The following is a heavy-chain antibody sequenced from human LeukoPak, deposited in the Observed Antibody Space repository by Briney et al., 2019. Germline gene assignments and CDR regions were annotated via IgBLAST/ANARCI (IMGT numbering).Heavy chain of an antibody. Sequence: SQTLSLTCAISGDSVSSNRSVWNWIRQSPTRGLEWLGRTYYRSKWSNDYAASVKSRITINADTSKNQVSLQLNSVIPEDTAVYYCAREYGGFDYWGQGTLVTVSS. CDR1: GDSVSSNRSV. CDR2: TYYRSKWSN. CDR3: AREYGGFDY. V-gene: IGHV6-1*01. D-gene: IGHD4/OR15-4a*01. J-gene: IGHJ4*02.